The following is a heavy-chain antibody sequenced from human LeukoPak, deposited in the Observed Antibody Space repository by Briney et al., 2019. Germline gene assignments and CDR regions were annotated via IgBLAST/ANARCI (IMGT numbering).Heavy chain of an antibody. Sequence: TGGPLRLSCAASGFTFDDYGLSWVRQAPAKGLEWVSGINCNSGSTGYADTVKGRFTISRDNAKNSLYLQMNSLRAEDTALYYCARVRTTVWDFDYWGQGTLVTVSS. J-gene: IGHJ4*02. CDR2: INCNSGST. V-gene: IGHV3-20*04. CDR1: GFTFDDYG. CDR3: ARVRTTVWDFDY. D-gene: IGHD4-11*01.